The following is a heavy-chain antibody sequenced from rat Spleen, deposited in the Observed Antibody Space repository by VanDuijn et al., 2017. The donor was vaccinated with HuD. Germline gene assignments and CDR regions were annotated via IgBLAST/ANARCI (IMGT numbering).Heavy chain of an antibody. D-gene: IGHD1-7*01. CDR1: GFTFNNYW. Sequence: EVQLVESGGGLVQPGRSLKLSCVASGFTFNNYWMTWIRQAPGKGLEWVASITNTGGSTYYPDSVKGRFTISRDNAKSTLYLQMNSLRSEDTATYCCTRWIYYGYDSYYWYFDFWGPGTMVTVSS. J-gene: IGHJ1*01. CDR2: ITNTGGST. CDR3: TRWIYYGYDSYYWYFDF. V-gene: IGHV5-31*01.